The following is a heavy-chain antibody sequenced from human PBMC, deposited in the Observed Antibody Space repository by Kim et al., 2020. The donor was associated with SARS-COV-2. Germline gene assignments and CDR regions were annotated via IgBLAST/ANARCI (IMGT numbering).Heavy chain of an antibody. CDR3: AKDSSPGGTLGDV. Sequence: YADSVKGRFXISTDNSNNSLYLQMNSLRTEDTALYYGAKDSSPGGTLGDVWGKGTTVTVSS. D-gene: IGHD3-16*01. J-gene: IGHJ6*04. V-gene: IGHV3-43*01.